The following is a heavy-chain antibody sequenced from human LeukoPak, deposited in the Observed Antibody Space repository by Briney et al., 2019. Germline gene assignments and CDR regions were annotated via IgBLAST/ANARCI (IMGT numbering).Heavy chain of an antibody. Sequence: SETLSLTCTVSGGSISSSSYYWGWIRQPPGKGLEWIGSIYYSGSTYYNPSLKSRVTISVDTSKNQFSLKLSSVTAADTAAYYCAVAETPRGWFDPWGQGTLVTVSS. V-gene: IGHV4-39*01. CDR3: AVAETPRGWFDP. J-gene: IGHJ5*02. CDR2: IYYSGST. D-gene: IGHD6-19*01. CDR1: GGSISSSSYY.